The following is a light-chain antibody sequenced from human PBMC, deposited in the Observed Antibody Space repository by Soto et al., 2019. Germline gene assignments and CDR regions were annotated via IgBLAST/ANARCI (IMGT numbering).Light chain of an antibody. J-gene: IGLJ2*01. CDR1: SSDIGGYNY. CDR2: EVS. CDR3: SSYARSSTL. V-gene: IGLV2-14*01. Sequence: QSALTQPASVSGSPGQSITISCTGTSSDIGGYNYVSWYQQHPGEAPKLMIYEVSNRPSGVSNRFSGSKSGNTASLTISGLQAEDEADYYCSSYARSSTLFAGGTKLTVL.